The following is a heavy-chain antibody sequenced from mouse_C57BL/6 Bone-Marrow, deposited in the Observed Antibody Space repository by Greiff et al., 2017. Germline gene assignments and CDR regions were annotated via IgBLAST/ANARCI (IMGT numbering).Heavy chain of an antibody. CDR2: IYPNSGGT. CDR3: GKCDYDGYGFAY. CDR1: GYTFTSYW. Sequence: VQLQQSGAELVKPGASVKLSCKASGYTFTSYWMHWVKQRPGQGLEWIGKIYPNSGGTNYNEKFKSKATLTVDKSSSTAYMQLRSLTSEDSAVCDGGKCDYDGYGFAYWGQGTLVTVSA. V-gene: IGHV1-64*01. D-gene: IGHD2-3*01. J-gene: IGHJ3*01.